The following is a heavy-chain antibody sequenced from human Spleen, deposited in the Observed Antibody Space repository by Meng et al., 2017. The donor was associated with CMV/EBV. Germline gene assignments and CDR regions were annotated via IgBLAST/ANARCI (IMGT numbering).Heavy chain of an antibody. CDR2: INPNSGGT. CDR3: ARSWMVRGNDWFDP. D-gene: IGHD3-10*01. V-gene: IGHV1-2*02. CDR1: GYTLTELS. Sequence: GQLWQPVAEVKKPGASVKGSWKVSGYTLTELSMHWVRQAPGQGLEWMGWINPNSGGTNYAQKFQGRVTRTRDTSISTAYMELSRLRSDDTAVYYCARSWMVRGNDWFDPWGQGTLVTVSS. J-gene: IGHJ5*02.